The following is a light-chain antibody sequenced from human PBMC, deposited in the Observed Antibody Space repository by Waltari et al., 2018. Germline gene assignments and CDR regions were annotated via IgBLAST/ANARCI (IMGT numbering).Light chain of an antibody. CDR1: VLTKQF. CDR3: QAADRFDLWV. V-gene: IGLV3-25*03. CDR2: K. J-gene: IGLJ3*02. Sequence: SDDLTQPPSVSVSPGQTARITCSGDVLTKQFGYWYQQRPGQAPILVIYKDPERFSGSSSGTTFTLTISGVQAEDEADYYCQAADRFDLWVFGGGTRLTVL.